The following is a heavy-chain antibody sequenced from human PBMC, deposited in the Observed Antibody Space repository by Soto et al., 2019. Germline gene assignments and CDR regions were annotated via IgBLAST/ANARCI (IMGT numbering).Heavy chain of an antibody. J-gene: IGHJ3*02. Sequence: VASVKVSCKASGYTFTSYGISWVRQAPGQGLEWMGWISAYNGNTNYAQKLQGRVTMTTDTSTSTAYMELRSLRSDDTAVYYCARGLKYYYDSSGYYYWALGHAFDIWGQGTMVTVSS. D-gene: IGHD3-22*01. CDR3: ARGLKYYYDSSGYYYWALGHAFDI. CDR1: GYTFTSYG. CDR2: ISAYNGNT. V-gene: IGHV1-18*01.